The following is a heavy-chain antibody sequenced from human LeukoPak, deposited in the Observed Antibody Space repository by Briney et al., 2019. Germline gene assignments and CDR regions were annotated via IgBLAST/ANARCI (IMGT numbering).Heavy chain of an antibody. CDR3: ARPKPATGTLYYSDSSNYLLGWFDP. V-gene: IGHV3-23*01. J-gene: IGHJ5*02. CDR1: GFTFSNYA. D-gene: IGHD3-22*01. CDR2: VSASGGTR. Sequence: GGSLRLSCAASGFTFSNYAMAWVRQTPGKGLEWVSAVSASGGTRYYADSVRGRFTISRDNSKKTLFLQMNSLRAEDAAVYYCARPKPATGTLYYSDSSNYLLGWFDPWGQGTPVTISS.